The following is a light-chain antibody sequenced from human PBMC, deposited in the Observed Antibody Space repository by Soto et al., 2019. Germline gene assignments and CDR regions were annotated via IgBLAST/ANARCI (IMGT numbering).Light chain of an antibody. Sequence: QSVLTQPASVSGSPGQSITISCTGTSSDIGGYDYVSWYQQRPGKAPKLMIYEVRYRPSGVSNRFSGSKSGNTASLTISGLQTESEAEYFCCSYTRTSIRDFFGSGTKVTV. CDR2: EVR. J-gene: IGLJ6*01. V-gene: IGLV2-14*01. CDR3: CSYTRTSIRDF. CDR1: SSDIGGYDY.